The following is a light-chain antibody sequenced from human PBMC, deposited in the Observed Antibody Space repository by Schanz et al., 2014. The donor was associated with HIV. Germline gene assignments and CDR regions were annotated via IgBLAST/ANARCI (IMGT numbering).Light chain of an antibody. CDR1: QIVSSSY. V-gene: IGKV3-20*01. Sequence: EVVLTQSPSTLSLSPGERATLSCRASQIVSSSYLAWYQHKPGQSPRLLIYAASSRATGIPDRFSGSGSGTDFTLTISRLEPKDFAVYYCHQYGSSPRTFGQGTKVEIK. J-gene: IGKJ1*01. CDR3: HQYGSSPRT. CDR2: AAS.